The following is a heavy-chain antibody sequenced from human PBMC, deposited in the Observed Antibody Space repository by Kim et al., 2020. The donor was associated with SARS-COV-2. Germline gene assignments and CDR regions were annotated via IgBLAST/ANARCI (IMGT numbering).Heavy chain of an antibody. J-gene: IGHJ6*01. CDR3: PRGYCSDESCDLRNGMVV. V-gene: IGHV3-53*01. CDR1: GFTVSAKY. Sequence: GGSLRLSCAASGFTVSAKYMTWVRQALGKGLEWVALIYRGGNTYFADSERGRFTISRANSENTVYLNMNSLRAEDPAVYYRPRGYCSDESCDLRNGMVV. D-gene: IGHD2-15*01. CDR2: IYRGGNT.